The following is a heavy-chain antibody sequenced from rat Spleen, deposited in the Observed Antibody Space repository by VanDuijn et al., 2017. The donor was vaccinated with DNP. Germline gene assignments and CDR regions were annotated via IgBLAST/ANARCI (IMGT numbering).Heavy chain of an antibody. CDR1: GYSIPTNY. CDR3: ARYGSGSPFDY. D-gene: IGHD5-1*01. Sequence: EVQLQESGPGLVKPSQSLSLTCSVTGYSIPTNYWGWIRKFPGNKMEWMGYISYSGSTGYNPSLKSRISISRDTSKNQFFLQLNSVTTEDTATYYCARYGSGSPFDYWGPGTMVTVSS. J-gene: IGHJ1*01. V-gene: IGHV3-1*01. CDR2: ISYSGST.